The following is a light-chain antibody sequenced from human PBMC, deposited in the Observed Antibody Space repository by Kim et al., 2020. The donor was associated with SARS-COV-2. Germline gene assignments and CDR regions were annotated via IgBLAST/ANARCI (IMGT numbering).Light chain of an antibody. V-gene: IGKV4-1*01. CDR2: WAS. CDR3: QQYYGTPLT. CDR1: QSVLYSSNNKNY. J-gene: IGKJ4*01. Sequence: DIVMTQSPDSLAVSLGERATINCKSSQSVLYSSNNKNYLAWYQQKPGQPPKLLIYWASTRESGVPDRFSGSRSGTDFTLTISSLQAEDVAVYYCQQYYGTPLTFGGGTKVDIK.